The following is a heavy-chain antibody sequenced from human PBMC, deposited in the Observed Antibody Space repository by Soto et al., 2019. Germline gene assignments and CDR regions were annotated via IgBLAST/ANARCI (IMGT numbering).Heavy chain of an antibody. J-gene: IGHJ6*02. CDR3: ASLMSSGYYYGMDV. CDR1: GGTFSSYA. D-gene: IGHD3-10*01. Sequence: SVKVSCKASGGTFSSYAISWVRQAPGQGLEWMGRIIPILGIANYAQKFQGRVTITADKSTSTAYMELSSLRSEDTAVYYCASLMSSGYYYGMDVWGQGTTVTVSS. V-gene: IGHV1-69*04. CDR2: IIPILGIA.